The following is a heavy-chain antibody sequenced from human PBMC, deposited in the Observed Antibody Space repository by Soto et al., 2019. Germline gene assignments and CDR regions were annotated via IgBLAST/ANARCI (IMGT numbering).Heavy chain of an antibody. CDR1: GDTVTKYG. V-gene: IGHV1-18*01. Sequence: QVQLVQSGGEVKKPGASVKVSCKASGDTVTKYGISWVRQAPGQGLEWLGWISFYNGHTNSALKFQDRITFTTDTSTSTASMEVRSLTSDDTAVYYCASATSIAVAGKETWGQGTLVTVSS. CDR2: ISFYNGHT. J-gene: IGHJ4*02. D-gene: IGHD6-19*01. CDR3: ASATSIAVAGKET.